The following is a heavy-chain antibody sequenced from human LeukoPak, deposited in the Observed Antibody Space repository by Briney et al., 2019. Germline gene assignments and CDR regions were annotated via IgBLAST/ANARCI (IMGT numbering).Heavy chain of an antibody. Sequence: GGSLRLSCAASGFIFGNYGMSWVRQVPGKGLEWVSSISNTATNTHYADSVKGRFTISRDNSKNTLYLQMNSLRAEDTAVYYCARDQRLTDYYYYMDVWGKGTTVTVSS. D-gene: IGHD4/OR15-4a*01. CDR1: GFIFGNYG. V-gene: IGHV3-23*01. CDR2: ISNTATNT. J-gene: IGHJ6*03. CDR3: ARDQRLTDYYYYMDV.